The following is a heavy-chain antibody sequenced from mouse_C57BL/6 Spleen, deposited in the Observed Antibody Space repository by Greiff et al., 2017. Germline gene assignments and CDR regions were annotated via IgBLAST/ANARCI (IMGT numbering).Heavy chain of an antibody. CDR3: ARASITTVSYYAMDY. CDR1: GFNIKNTY. D-gene: IGHD1-1*01. Sequence: EVQVVESVAELVRPGASVKLSCTASGFNIKNTYMHWVKQRPEQGLEWIGRIDPANGNTKYAPKFQGKATITADTSSNTAYLQLSSLTSEDTAIYYCARASITTVSYYAMDYWGQGTSVTVSS. CDR2: IDPANGNT. V-gene: IGHV14-3*01. J-gene: IGHJ4*01.